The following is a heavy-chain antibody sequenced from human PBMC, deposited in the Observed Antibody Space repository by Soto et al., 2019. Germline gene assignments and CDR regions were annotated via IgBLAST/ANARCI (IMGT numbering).Heavy chain of an antibody. CDR2: INPSGGST. CDR1: GYTFTSYY. Sequence: GASVKVSCKASGYTFTSYYMHWVRQAPGQGLEWMGIINPSGGSTSYAQKFQGRVTMTRDTSTSTVYMELSSLRSEDTAVYYCARAYGDYGTVYYYYYYMDVWGKGTTVTVSS. J-gene: IGHJ6*03. V-gene: IGHV1-46*03. D-gene: IGHD4-17*01. CDR3: ARAYGDYGTVYYYYYYMDV.